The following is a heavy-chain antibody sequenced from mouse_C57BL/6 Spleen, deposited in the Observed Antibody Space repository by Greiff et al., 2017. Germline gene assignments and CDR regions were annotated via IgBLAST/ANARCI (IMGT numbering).Heavy chain of an antibody. CDR2: IYPRDGST. Sequence: LVESGPELVKPGASVKLSCKASGYTFTSYDINWVKQRPGQGLEWIGWIYPRDGSTKYNEKFKGKATLTVDTSSSTAYMELHSLTSEDSAVYFCARRIYGNPYYAMDYWGQGTSVTVSS. V-gene: IGHV1-85*01. J-gene: IGHJ4*01. D-gene: IGHD2-1*01. CDR3: ARRIYGNPYYAMDY. CDR1: GYTFTSYD.